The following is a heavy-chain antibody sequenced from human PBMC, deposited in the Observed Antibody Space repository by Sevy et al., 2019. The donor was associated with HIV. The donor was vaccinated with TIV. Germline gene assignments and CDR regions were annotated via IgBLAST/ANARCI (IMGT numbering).Heavy chain of an antibody. V-gene: IGHV3-53*01. D-gene: IGHD4-17*01. CDR1: GFIVTSNY. CDR3: ARTPIGDYVDYFDY. J-gene: IGHJ4*02. Sequence: GGCLRLSCAASGFIVTSNYMSWVRQAPGKGLEWVSVIHGGGTTQYADSVKGRFTISRDNSKNTLYLQMNTLRAEDTALSYCARTPIGDYVDYFDYWGQGTLVTVSS. CDR2: IHGGGTT.